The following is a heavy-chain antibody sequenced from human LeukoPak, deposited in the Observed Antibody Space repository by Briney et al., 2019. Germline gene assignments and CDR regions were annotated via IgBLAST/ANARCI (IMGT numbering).Heavy chain of an antibody. J-gene: IGHJ4*02. Sequence: PSETLSLTCAVYGGSFSGYYWSWIRQPPGKGLEWSGEINHSGSTNYNPSLKSRVTISVDTSKNQFSLKLSSVTAADTAVYYCARGQVVTGFDYWGQGTLVTVSS. CDR1: GGSFSGYY. CDR3: ARGQVVTGFDY. CDR2: INHSGST. D-gene: IGHD2-21*02. V-gene: IGHV4-34*01.